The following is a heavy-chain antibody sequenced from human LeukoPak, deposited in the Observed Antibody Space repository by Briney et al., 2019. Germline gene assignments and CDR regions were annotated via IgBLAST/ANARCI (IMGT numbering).Heavy chain of an antibody. V-gene: IGHV3-9*01. J-gene: IGHJ4*02. CDR3: AKGPPDYYDSSGYFDY. D-gene: IGHD3-22*01. CDR2: ISWNSGSI. CDR1: GFTFDDYA. Sequence: GRSLRLSCAASGFTFDDYAMHWVRQAPGEGLEWVSGISWNSGSIGYADSVKGRFTISRDNAKNSLYLQMNSLRAEDTALYYCAKGPPDYYDSSGYFDYWGQGTLVTVSS.